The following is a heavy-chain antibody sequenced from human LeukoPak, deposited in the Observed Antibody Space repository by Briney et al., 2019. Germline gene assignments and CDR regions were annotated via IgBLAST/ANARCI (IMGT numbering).Heavy chain of an antibody. CDR1: GGSISSYY. CDR3: ARLIVGARDDAFDI. J-gene: IGHJ3*02. CDR2: IYYSGST. Sequence: KPSETLSLTCTVSGGSISSYYWSWIRQPPGKGLEWIGYIYYSGSTNYNPSLKSRVTISVDTSKNQFSLKLGSVTAADTAVYYCARLIVGARDDAFDIWGQGTMVTVSS. V-gene: IGHV4-59*08. D-gene: IGHD1-26*01.